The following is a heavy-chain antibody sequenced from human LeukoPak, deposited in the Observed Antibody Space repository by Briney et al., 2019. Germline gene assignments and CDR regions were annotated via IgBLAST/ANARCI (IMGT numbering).Heavy chain of an antibody. CDR3: ARDSEVSTYYDILTGYYQSQSWFDP. D-gene: IGHD3-9*01. J-gene: IGHJ5*02. Sequence: GGSLRLSCAASGFTFSSYEMNWVRQAPGKGLEWVSYISSSGSTIYYADSVKGRFTISRDNAKNSLYLQMNSLRAEDTAVYYCARDSEVSTYYDILTGYYQSQSWFDPWGQGTLVTVSS. CDR2: ISSSGSTI. V-gene: IGHV3-48*03. CDR1: GFTFSSYE.